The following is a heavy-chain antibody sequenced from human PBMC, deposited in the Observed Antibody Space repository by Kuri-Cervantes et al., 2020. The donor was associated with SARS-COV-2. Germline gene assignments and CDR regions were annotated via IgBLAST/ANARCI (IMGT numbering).Heavy chain of an antibody. V-gene: IGHV3-23*01. CDR2: ISGSGGST. Sequence: GGSLRLSCAASRFTVSDYYMSWVRQAPGEGLEWVSAISGSGGSTYYADSVKGRFTTSRDNAKNSLSLQMNSLRAEDTAVYYCARELATGIAAAGTRGWFDPWGQGTQVTVSS. D-gene: IGHD6-13*01. CDR3: ARELATGIAAAGTRGWFDP. CDR1: RFTVSDYY. J-gene: IGHJ5*01.